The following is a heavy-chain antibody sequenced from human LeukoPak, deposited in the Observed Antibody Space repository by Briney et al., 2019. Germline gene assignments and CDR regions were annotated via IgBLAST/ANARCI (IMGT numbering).Heavy chain of an antibody. CDR2: INPHSDGT. Sequence: ASVKVSCKASGYIFTGYYIHWVRQAPGQGLEWMGWINPHSDGTNYAQKFQGRVTMTRDPSISTAYMELSRLRSDDTAVYYCALLPYYYYMDVWGKGTTVTVSS. CDR1: GYIFTGYY. V-gene: IGHV1-2*02. J-gene: IGHJ6*03. CDR3: ALLPYYYYMDV.